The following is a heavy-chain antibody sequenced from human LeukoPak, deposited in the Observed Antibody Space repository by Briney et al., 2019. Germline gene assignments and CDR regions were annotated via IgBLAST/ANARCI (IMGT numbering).Heavy chain of an antibody. CDR2: ISYDGSNK. J-gene: IGHJ4*02. Sequence: GGSLRLSCEAAGFAFSSYSMHWVRQAPGKGLEWVAVISYDGSNKYYADSVKGRFAISRDNSKNTLFLQMNNLRAEDTAVYYCARVDWEGSGSYYFDYWGQGTLVTVSS. CDR1: GFAFSSYS. V-gene: IGHV3-30*09. CDR3: ARVDWEGSGSYYFDY. D-gene: IGHD1-26*01.